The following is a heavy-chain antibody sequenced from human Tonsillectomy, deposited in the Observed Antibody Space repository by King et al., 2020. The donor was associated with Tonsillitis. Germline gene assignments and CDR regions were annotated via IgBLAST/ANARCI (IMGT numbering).Heavy chain of an antibody. CDR2: IYSGGSST. D-gene: IGHD3-10*01. CDR1: GFTFSTYA. J-gene: IGHJ4*02. CDR3: AKSFYQYGSGYYFEN. V-gene: IGHV3-23*03. Sequence: VQLVESGGGLVQPGGSLRLSCAASGFTFSTYAMSWVRQAPGKGLEWVSVIYSGGSSTYYADSVKGRFTISRDNSKNTLYLQMNSLRAEDTAVYYCAKSFYQYGSGYYFENWGQGTLVTVSS.